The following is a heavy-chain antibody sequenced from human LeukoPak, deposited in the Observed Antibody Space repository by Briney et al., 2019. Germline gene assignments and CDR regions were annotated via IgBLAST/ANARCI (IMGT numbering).Heavy chain of an antibody. Sequence: GGSLRLSCTTSSGYAMSWVRQAPGKGLEWVSSITSSGYNTYYADSVKGRFTISRDNSKNTLYLQLNSLRVEDTAVYYCAKSNGYFEYWGQGTLVPVFS. CDR2: ITSSGYNT. D-gene: IGHD3-22*01. CDR1: SGYA. V-gene: IGHV3-23*01. J-gene: IGHJ4*02. CDR3: AKSNGYFEY.